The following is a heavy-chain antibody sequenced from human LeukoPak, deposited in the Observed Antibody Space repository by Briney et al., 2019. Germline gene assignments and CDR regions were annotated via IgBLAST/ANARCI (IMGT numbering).Heavy chain of an antibody. Sequence: SETLSLTCAVYGGSFSGYYWSWIRQPPGKGLEWIGEINHSGSTNYNPSLKSRVTISVDTSKNQFSLKLSSVTAADTAVYYCARERTAAAGDGQFGPWGQGTLVTVSS. CDR2: INHSGST. V-gene: IGHV4-34*01. CDR3: ARERTAAAGDGQFGP. CDR1: GGSFSGYY. D-gene: IGHD6-13*01. J-gene: IGHJ5*02.